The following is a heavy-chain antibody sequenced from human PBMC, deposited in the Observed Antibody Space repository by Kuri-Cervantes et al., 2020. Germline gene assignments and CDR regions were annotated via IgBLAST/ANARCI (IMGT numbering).Heavy chain of an antibody. D-gene: IGHD6-13*01. CDR2: FDPEDGET. V-gene: IGHV1-24*01. J-gene: IGHJ4*02. Sequence: ASVQVSCKVSGCILTELSMHWVRQAPGKGLEWMGGFDPEDGETIYAQKFQGRVTMTEDTSTDTAYMKLSSLRSEDTAVYYCARFIAAAGNPGENWGQGTLVTVSS. CDR3: ARFIAAAGNPGEN. CDR1: GCILTELS.